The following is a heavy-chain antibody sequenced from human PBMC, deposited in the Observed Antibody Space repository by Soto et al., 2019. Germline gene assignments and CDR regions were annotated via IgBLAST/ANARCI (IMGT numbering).Heavy chain of an antibody. V-gene: IGHV3-23*01. D-gene: IGHD6-19*01. CDR1: GFTFSSYA. J-gene: IGHJ4*02. Sequence: GGSLRLSCAASGFTFSSYAMSWVRQAPGKGLEWVSAISGSGGSTYYADSVKGRFTISRDNSKNTLYLQMNSLRAEDTAVYYCAKDGRYSSGWYEGEFDYCGQGTLVTVSS. CDR3: AKDGRYSSGWYEGEFDY. CDR2: ISGSGGST.